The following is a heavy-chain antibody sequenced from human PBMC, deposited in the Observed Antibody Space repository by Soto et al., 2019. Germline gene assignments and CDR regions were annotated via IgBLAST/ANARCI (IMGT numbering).Heavy chain of an antibody. J-gene: IGHJ5*02. V-gene: IGHV4-31*02. Sequence: PSETLSLTCTVSGGSISSGGYYWSWIRQHPGKGLERIGYIYYSGSTCYNPSLKSRVTISVDTSKNQFSLKLSSVTAADTAVYYCAAELWFGELSWFDPWGQGTLVTVSS. CDR1: GGSISSGGYY. CDR3: AAELWFGELSWFDP. D-gene: IGHD3-10*01. CDR2: IYYSGST.